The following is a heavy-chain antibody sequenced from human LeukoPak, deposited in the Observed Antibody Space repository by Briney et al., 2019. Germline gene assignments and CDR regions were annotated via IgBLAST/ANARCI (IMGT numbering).Heavy chain of an antibody. Sequence: GGSLRLSCAASGFTVSSNYMSWVRQAPGKGLEWVSVIYSGGSTYYADSVKGRFTISRDNSKNTLYLQMNSLRAEDTAVYYCARNHALGGGGYFDYWGQGTLVTVSS. CDR2: IYSGGST. D-gene: IGHD3-16*01. CDR3: ARNHALGGGGYFDY. V-gene: IGHV3-66*01. CDR1: GFTVSSNY. J-gene: IGHJ4*02.